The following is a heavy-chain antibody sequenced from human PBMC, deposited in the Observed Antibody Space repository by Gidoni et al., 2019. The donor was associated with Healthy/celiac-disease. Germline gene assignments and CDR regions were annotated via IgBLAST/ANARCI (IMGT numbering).Heavy chain of an antibody. CDR3: AKDRREMATILGWFDP. Sequence: EVQLLESGGGLVQPGGSLSLSCAASGFTFSSYAMSWVRQAPGKGLEWVSAISGSGGSTYYADSVKGRFTISRDNSKNTLYLQMNSLRAEDTAVYYCAKDRREMATILGWFDPWGQGTLVTVSS. CDR1: GFTFSSYA. CDR2: ISGSGGST. V-gene: IGHV3-23*01. J-gene: IGHJ5*02. D-gene: IGHD5-12*01.